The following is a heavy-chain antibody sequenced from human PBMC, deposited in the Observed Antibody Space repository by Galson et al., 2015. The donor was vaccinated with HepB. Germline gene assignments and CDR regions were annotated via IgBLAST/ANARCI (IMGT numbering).Heavy chain of an antibody. D-gene: IGHD2-21*02. CDR1: GYIFSGYN. Sequence: SVKVSCKASGYIFSGYNIHWVRQAPGQGPEWMGIINPDTGTTTYAQKLQGRFAMTRDRSTTTVYMELSSLKSEDTAVYYCARTYCGGDCTLRYFDHWGQGTLVTVSS. CDR2: INPDTGTT. CDR3: ARTYCGGDCTLRYFDH. J-gene: IGHJ4*02. V-gene: IGHV1-46*04.